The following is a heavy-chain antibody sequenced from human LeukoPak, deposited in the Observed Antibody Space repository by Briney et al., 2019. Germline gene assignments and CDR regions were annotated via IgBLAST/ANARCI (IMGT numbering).Heavy chain of an antibody. J-gene: IGHJ5*02. D-gene: IGHD5-24*01. CDR2: IIPIFGTA. V-gene: IGHV1-69*05. Sequence: SVKVSCKASGGTFSSYAISWVRQAPGQGLEWMGGIIPIFGTATYAQKFQGRVTLTRDMSTSTDYLELSSLRSEDTAVYYCARDNSVRDEAWWFNPWGQGTLVTVSS. CDR1: GGTFSSYA. CDR3: ARDNSVRDEAWWFNP.